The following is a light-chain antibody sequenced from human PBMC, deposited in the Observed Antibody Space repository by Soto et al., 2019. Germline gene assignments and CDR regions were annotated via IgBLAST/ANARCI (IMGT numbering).Light chain of an antibody. J-gene: IGLJ1*01. V-gene: IGLV1-44*01. CDR1: SSNVGGNP. CDR2: TNT. Sequence: QSVLTQPPSASGTPGQRVTISCSGSSSNVGGNPVNWYQHVPTTAPKLLIYTNTQRPSGVPDRFSCSKSGTSASLAISGLQSEDEADYYCASWDDSLNGPVXGTGTRSPS. CDR3: ASWDDSLNGPV.